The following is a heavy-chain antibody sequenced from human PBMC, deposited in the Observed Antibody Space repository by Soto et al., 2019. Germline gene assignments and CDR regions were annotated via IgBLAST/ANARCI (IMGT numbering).Heavy chain of an antibody. Sequence: EVQLFESGGGLVQPGGSLRLSCAASGFTFTNYAMTWVRQAPGKGLEWVSAISGGGDTTSYADSVKGRFTVSRDGSKNTLYLQMSSLRAEDTALYYCAKGRGGSGSLTPRVDFWGQGTLVTVSS. CDR1: GFTFTNYA. J-gene: IGHJ4*02. CDR2: ISGGGDTT. D-gene: IGHD3-10*01. V-gene: IGHV3-23*01. CDR3: AKGRGGSGSLTPRVDF.